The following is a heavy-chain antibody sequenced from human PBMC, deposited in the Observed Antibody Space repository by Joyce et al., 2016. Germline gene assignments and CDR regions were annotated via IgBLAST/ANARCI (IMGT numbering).Heavy chain of an antibody. Sequence: EVQLVESGGGLVQPGGSLRLSCADSGLTFSNNWMQWVRQVPGKGLVCVARISRDGSNPRYADSVQGRFTISKDNAKNTLYLQMISLRVEDTAVYYCASQTGYNSAWGQGTLVTVSS. CDR2: ISRDGSNP. CDR3: ASQTGYNSA. D-gene: IGHD6-19*01. J-gene: IGHJ4*02. CDR1: GLTFSNNW. V-gene: IGHV3-74*01.